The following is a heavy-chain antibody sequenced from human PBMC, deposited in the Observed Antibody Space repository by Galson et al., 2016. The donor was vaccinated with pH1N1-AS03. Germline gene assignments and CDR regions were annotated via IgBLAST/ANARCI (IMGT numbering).Heavy chain of an antibody. CDR3: ARGGGSGGHCSGGNCDHFDY. CDR2: VNTGGGTA. CDR1: GYTFTNYY. J-gene: IGHJ4*02. V-gene: IGHV1-46*03. Sequence: SVKASCKASGYTFTNYYLHWVRQAPGQGLEWMGIVNTGGGTAYYAQKFQGRVTMTRDTSTTTVYMELSSLRSEDTAVYYCARGGGSGGHCSGGNCDHFDYWGQGTLVTVS. D-gene: IGHD2-15*01.